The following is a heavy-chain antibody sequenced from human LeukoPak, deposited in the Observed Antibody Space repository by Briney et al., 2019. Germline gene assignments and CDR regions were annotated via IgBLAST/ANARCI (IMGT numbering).Heavy chain of an antibody. CDR3: ARELSGTHFDY. CDR2: INPSGGST. J-gene: IGHJ4*02. Sequence: ASVKVSCKASGYTFTSYYMHWVRQAPGQGLEWMGIINPSGGSTSYAQKFQGRVTMTRDMSTSTVYMELSSLRSADTAVYYCARELSGTHFDYWGQGTLVTVSS. D-gene: IGHD3-3*01. V-gene: IGHV1-46*01. CDR1: GYTFTSYY.